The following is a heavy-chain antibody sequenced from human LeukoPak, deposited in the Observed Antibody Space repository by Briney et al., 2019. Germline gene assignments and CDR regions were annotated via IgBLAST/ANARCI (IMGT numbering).Heavy chain of an antibody. J-gene: IGHJ5*01. CDR2: ISYDGIYK. CDR3: LKDRSTGWYAGFDF. CDR1: GFTFSRYR. D-gene: IGHD6-19*01. Sequence: PGGSLRLSCAASGFTFSRYRMHWVRQAPGKGLEWVAYISYDGIYKNYTDAVKGRFTIVRDNSKTTLYLQMISLRPEYTAVYYCLKDRSTGWYAGFDFWGQGTLVTVSS. V-gene: IGHV3-30*18.